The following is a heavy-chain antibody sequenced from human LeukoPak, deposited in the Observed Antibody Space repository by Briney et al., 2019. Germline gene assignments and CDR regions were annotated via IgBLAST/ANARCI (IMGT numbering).Heavy chain of an antibody. CDR1: GYTFTGYY. J-gene: IGHJ5*02. CDR3: ARDEYCGGDCYSNWFDP. CDR2: INPNSGGT. V-gene: IGHV1-2*02. D-gene: IGHD2-21*01. Sequence: SVKVSCKASGYTFTGYYMHWVRQAPGQGLEWMGWINPNSGGTNYAQKFQGRVTMTRDTSISTAYMELSRLRSDDTAVYYCARDEYCGGDCYSNWFDPWGQGTLVTVSS.